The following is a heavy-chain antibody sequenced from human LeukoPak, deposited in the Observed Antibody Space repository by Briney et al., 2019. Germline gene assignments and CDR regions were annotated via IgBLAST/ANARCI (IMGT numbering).Heavy chain of an antibody. CDR2: ITSTSTFI. CDR3: AREIVGRYFDF. CDR1: GFTFSTYS. Sequence: GGSLRLSCAASGFTFSTYSMNWVRQAPGKGLEWVSSITSTSTFIYYSDTVEGRFTVSRDNAKNSLYLQMNSLRAEDTAVYYCAREIVGRYFDFWGQGTLVTVSS. V-gene: IGHV3-21*01. D-gene: IGHD2/OR15-2a*01. J-gene: IGHJ4*02.